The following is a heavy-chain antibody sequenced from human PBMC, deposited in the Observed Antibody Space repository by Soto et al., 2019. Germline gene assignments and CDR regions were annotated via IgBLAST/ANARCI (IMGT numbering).Heavy chain of an antibody. CDR1: GLTVSNAY. Sequence: SLRLSCAASGLTVSNAYMAWVRQAPGMGLEWVSVIYDNGTTYYADSVKGRFTISRDTSTNTLSLQMDSLRAEDTAVYYCVRPLPSGRNYGLDVWGQGTTVTVSS. CDR3: VRPLPSGRNYGLDV. D-gene: IGHD3-10*01. CDR2: IYDNGTT. V-gene: IGHV3-53*01. J-gene: IGHJ6*02.